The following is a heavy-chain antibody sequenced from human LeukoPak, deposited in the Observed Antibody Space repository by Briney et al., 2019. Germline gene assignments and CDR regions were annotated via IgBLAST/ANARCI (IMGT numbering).Heavy chain of an antibody. J-gene: IGHJ5*02. CDR2: VYYSGST. CDR3: ARHWSPYCSSTSCYISPGYSRDWFDP. Sequence: SETLSLTCTVYGGSISSYYWSWIRQPPGKGLEWIGYVYYSGSTNYNPSLKSRVTISVDTSKNQFSLKLSSVTAADTAVYYCARHWSPYCSSTSCYISPGYSRDWFDPWGQGTLVTVSS. V-gene: IGHV4-59*08. D-gene: IGHD2-2*02. CDR1: GGSISSYY.